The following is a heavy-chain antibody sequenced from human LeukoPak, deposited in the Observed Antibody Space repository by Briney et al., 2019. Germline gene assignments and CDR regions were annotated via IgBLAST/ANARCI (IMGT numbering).Heavy chain of an antibody. Sequence: PGGSLRLSCAASGFTFSSYSMNWVRQAPGKGLEWVSSISSSSSYIYYADSVKGRFTISRDNAKNSLYLQMNSLRAEDTAVYYCARDPHSYGYPWDYWGQGTLVTVSS. V-gene: IGHV3-21*01. D-gene: IGHD5-18*01. CDR1: GFTFSSYS. CDR2: ISSSSSYI. CDR3: ARDPHSYGYPWDY. J-gene: IGHJ4*02.